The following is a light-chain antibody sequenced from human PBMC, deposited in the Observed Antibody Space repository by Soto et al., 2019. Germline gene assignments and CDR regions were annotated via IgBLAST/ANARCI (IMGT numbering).Light chain of an antibody. CDR2: GAS. CDR1: QSVSSNY. J-gene: IGKJ2*01. CDR3: NQNLTPPLT. Sequence: EIVLTQSPGTLPLSPGERATLSCRASQSVSSNYLVWYQQKPGQAPRPLIYGASSRATGIPDRFSGSGSGPASTFPISGREPEDFELNYGNQNLTPPLTLGQGTSW. V-gene: IGKV3-20*01.